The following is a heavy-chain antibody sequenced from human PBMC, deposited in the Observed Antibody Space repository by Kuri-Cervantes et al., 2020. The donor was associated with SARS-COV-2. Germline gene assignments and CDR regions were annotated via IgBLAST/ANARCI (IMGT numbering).Heavy chain of an antibody. CDR2: INPSGGST. Sequence: ASVKVSCKASGYTFTSYYMHWVRQAPGQGLEWMGIINPSGGSTCYAQKFQGRVTMTRDTSTSTVYMELSSLRSEDTAVYYCVRGAPIVVVPAAKGDDAFDIWGQGTMVTVSS. D-gene: IGHD2-2*01. CDR3: VRGAPIVVVPAAKGDDAFDI. V-gene: IGHV1-46*01. J-gene: IGHJ3*02. CDR1: GYTFTSYY.